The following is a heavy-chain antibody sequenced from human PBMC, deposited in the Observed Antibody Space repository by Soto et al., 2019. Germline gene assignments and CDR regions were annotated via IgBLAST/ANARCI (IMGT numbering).Heavy chain of an antibody. CDR1: GFTFSSYA. D-gene: IGHD1-20*01. V-gene: IGHV3-21*01. CDR2: ISSSSSYI. Sequence: GGSLRLSCAASGFTFSSYAMSWVRQAPGKGLEWVSSISSSSSYIYYADSVKGRFTISRDNSKNSLYLQMNSLRAEDTAVYYCARVTGRDGYNVIDYWGQGTLVTVSS. CDR3: ARVTGRDGYNVIDY. J-gene: IGHJ4*02.